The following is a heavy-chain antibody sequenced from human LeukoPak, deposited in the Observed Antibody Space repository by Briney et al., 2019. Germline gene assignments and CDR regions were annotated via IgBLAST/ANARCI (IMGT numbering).Heavy chain of an antibody. CDR2: ISSSGSTI. D-gene: IGHD3-3*01. Sequence: HPGGSLRLSCAASGFTFSSYWMSWVRQAPGKGLEWVSYISSSGSTIYYADSVKGRFTIFRDNAKNSLYLQMNSLRAEDTAVYYCARVGEDFWSGYRYYFDYWGQGTLVTVSS. J-gene: IGHJ4*02. CDR1: GFTFSSYW. V-gene: IGHV3-48*04. CDR3: ARVGEDFWSGYRYYFDY.